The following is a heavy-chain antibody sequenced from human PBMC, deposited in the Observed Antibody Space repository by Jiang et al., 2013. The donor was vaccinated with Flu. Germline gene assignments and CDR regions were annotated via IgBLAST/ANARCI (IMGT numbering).Heavy chain of an antibody. V-gene: IGHV3-23*01. J-gene: IGHJ5*02. D-gene: IGHD4-23*01. CDR3: AREGASSGKDRFWFDP. CDR2: IGVGGVST. CDR1: GFTFNTYA. Sequence: VQLLESGGGFVQPGGSLRLSCAASGFTFNTYAMTWVRQAPGKGLEWVSTIGVGGVSTYYADSVKGRFTVSRDSSKNTLFMEMNSLRPEDTAVYYCAREGASSGKDRFWFDPWGQGTLVTVSS.